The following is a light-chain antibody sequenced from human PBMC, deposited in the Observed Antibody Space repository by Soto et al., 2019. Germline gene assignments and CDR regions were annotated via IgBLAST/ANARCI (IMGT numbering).Light chain of an antibody. CDR3: QQYYSYPRT. V-gene: IGKV1-8*01. J-gene: IGKJ1*01. Sequence: AIRMTQSPSSFSASTGDRVTITCRASQGISSYLAWYQQKPGKAPTLLIYAASTLQSGVPPRFSGSGSGTDFTLTISCLQSEDFATYYCQQYYSYPRTFGQGTKVEIK. CDR1: QGISSY. CDR2: AAS.